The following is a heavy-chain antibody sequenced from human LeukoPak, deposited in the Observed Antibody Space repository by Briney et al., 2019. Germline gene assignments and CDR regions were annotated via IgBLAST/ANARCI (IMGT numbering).Heavy chain of an antibody. J-gene: IGHJ4*02. CDR1: GYTFTNYW. D-gene: IGHD6-19*01. CDR3: ARLEGSGWSFDY. Sequence: GESLKISCKGSGYTFTNYWIAWVRQMPGKGLEWMGSIYPGDSDTSYSPSFQGQVTISADKSISTAYLQWSSLKASDTAMYYCARLEGSGWSFDYWGQGTLVTVSS. CDR2: IYPGDSDT. V-gene: IGHV5-51*01.